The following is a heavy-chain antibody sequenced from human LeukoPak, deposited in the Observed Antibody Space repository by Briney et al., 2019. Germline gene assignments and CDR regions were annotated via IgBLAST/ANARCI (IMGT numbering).Heavy chain of an antibody. CDR3: ARGRRSYYGMDV. Sequence: SQTLSLTCAISGDSVSINSAAWNWIRQSPSRGLEWLGRTYYYYKWHNDYAESVKSRITVNPDTSKNQFSLHLSSVTPEDTAVYYCARGRRSYYGMDVWGQGTTVTVSS. J-gene: IGHJ6*02. V-gene: IGHV6-1*01. CDR1: GDSVSINSAA. CDR2: TYYYYKWHN.